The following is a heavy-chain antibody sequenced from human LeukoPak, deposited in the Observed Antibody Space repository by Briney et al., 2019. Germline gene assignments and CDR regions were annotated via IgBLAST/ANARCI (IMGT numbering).Heavy chain of an antibody. CDR3: ARDLVSCSSTSCHHPYYFDY. CDR2: ISAYNGNT. CDR1: GYTFTSYG. V-gene: IGHV1-18*01. D-gene: IGHD2-2*01. J-gene: IGHJ4*02. Sequence: ASVKVSCKASGYTFTSYGISWVRQAPGQGLEWMGWISAYNGNTNYAQKLQGRVTMTTDTSTSTAYMELRSLRSDDTAVYYCARDLVSCSSTSCHHPYYFDYWGQGTLVTVSS.